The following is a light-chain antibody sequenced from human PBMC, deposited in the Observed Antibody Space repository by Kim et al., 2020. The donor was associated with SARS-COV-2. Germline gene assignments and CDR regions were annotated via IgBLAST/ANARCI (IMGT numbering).Light chain of an antibody. CDR1: KLRDKY. CDR3: QPWNNSNWG. J-gene: IGLJ3*02. CDR2: QDS. V-gene: IGLV3-1*01. Sequence: SYELTQPPSLSVSPGQTATIPCSGNKLRDKYVCWYQQKPGQSPVLVIYQDSKRPSGIPERFSGPNSGNTATLTIGGTQAMEEADYTCQPWNNSNWGFGGG.